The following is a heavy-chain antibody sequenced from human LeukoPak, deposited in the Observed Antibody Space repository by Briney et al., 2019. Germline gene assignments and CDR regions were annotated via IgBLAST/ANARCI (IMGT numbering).Heavy chain of an antibody. J-gene: IGHJ4*02. CDR3: ARDPLEPTDY. CDR1: GGSFSGYY. Sequence: ETLSLTRAVYGGSFSGYYWSWIRQPPGKGLEWIGEINHSGSTNYNPSLKSRVTISVDTSKNQFSLKLSSVTAADTAVYYCARDPLEPTDYWGQGTLVTVSS. CDR2: INHSGST. D-gene: IGHD5-24*01. V-gene: IGHV4-34*01.